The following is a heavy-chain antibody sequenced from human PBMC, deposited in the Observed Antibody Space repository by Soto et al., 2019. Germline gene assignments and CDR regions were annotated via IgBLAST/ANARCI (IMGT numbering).Heavy chain of an antibody. CDR2: ISSSSSYI. V-gene: IGHV3-21*01. D-gene: IGHD6-6*01. J-gene: IGHJ4*02. CDR1: GFTFSSYS. Sequence: PGGSLRLSCAASGFTFSSYSMNWVRQAPGKGLEWVSSISSSSSYIYYADSVKGRFTISRDNAKNSLYLQMNSLRAEDTAVYYCARGELEARPGGYYFDYWGQGTLVTVSS. CDR3: ARGELEARPGGYYFDY.